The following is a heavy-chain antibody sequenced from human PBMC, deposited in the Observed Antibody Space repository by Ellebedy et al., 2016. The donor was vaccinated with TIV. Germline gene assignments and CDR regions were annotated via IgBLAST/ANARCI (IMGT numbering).Heavy chain of an antibody. Sequence: GESLKISCAASGFTFSSYAMSWVRQAPGQGLEWVSGINGNAVSTAYADSVKGRFTISRDNSKDTLFLQMNSLRAEDTAVYYCARAYRDPAVRPGMDVWGQGTTVTVSS. J-gene: IGHJ6*02. V-gene: IGHV3-23*01. CDR3: ARAYRDPAVRPGMDV. CDR2: INGNAVST. CDR1: GFTFSSYA. D-gene: IGHD3-10*01.